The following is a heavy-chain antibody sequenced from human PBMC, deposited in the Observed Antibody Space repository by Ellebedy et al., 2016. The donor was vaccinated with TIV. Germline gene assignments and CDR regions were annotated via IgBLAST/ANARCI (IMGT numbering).Heavy chain of an antibody. D-gene: IGHD3-22*01. Sequence: GGSLRLSXAVSGLRFDDYGMAWVRRAPGKGLEWVSSISGRGDKTYYADSVRGGFTISRDNSKNTVYLQMNSLGADDTAVYFCANRVRYYFDSWGQGTLVTVSS. CDR2: ISGRGDKT. CDR3: ANRVRYYFDS. CDR1: GLRFDDYG. V-gene: IGHV3-23*01. J-gene: IGHJ4*02.